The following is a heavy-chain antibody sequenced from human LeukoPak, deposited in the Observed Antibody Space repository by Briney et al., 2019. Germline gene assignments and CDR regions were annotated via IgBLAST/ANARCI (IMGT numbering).Heavy chain of an antibody. D-gene: IGHD3-9*01. CDR3: AVSVRFERVWHYFNN. J-gene: IGHJ4*02. Sequence: GGSLRLSCSASGFSFSSYEMNWVRQAPGKGLEWISYISASGTVTHYADSVKGRFTISRDNSKTTVFLQMNSLRAEDTAVYYCAVSVRFERVWHYFNNWGQGTQVTVSS. V-gene: IGHV3-23*01. CDR2: ISASGTVT. CDR1: GFSFSSYE.